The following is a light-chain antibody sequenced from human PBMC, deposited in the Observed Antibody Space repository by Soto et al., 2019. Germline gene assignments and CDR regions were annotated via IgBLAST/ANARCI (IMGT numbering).Light chain of an antibody. J-gene: IGKJ1*01. CDR1: QTVNSR. Sequence: ILLTQSPGTLSLSPGERSTISCRASQTVNSRLAWYQHTPGQAPRLLIYHTSNRATGIPARLSGSGSGTDFNLTISSLEPEDCAVYYCHKRQSWPRTGGQGNKGDIK. CDR3: HKRQSWPRT. V-gene: IGKV3-11*01. CDR2: HTS.